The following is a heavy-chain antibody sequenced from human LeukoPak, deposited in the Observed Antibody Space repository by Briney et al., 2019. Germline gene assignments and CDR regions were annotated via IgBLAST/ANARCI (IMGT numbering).Heavy chain of an antibody. CDR3: ARALLSEGDY. D-gene: IGHD3-3*01. V-gene: IGHV1-8*03. CDR2: MNPNSGNT. Sequence: ASVKVSCKASGYTFTNYNINWVRQATGQGLEWMGWMNPNSGNTGYAQKFQGRVTITRNTSISTAYMELSSLRSEDTAVYYCARALLSEGDYWGQGTLVTVSS. CDR1: GYTFTNYN. J-gene: IGHJ4*02.